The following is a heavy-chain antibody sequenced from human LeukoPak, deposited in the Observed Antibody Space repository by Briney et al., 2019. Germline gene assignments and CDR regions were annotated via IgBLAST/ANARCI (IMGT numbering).Heavy chain of an antibody. J-gene: IGHJ4*02. Sequence: GGSLRLSCAASGFTFNSYWMSWVSQAPGKGLEWVANIKQDGSEKYYVDSVKGRFTISRDNAKNSLYLQMNSLRAEDTAVYYCARLYPDGSGWTNIDYWGQGTLVTVSS. CDR2: IKQDGSEK. CDR1: GFTFNSYW. V-gene: IGHV3-7*03. D-gene: IGHD6-19*01. CDR3: ARLYPDGSGWTNIDY.